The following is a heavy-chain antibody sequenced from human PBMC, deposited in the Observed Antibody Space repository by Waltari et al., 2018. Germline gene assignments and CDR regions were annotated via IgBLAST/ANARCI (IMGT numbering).Heavy chain of an antibody. J-gene: IGHJ6*02. CDR2: IWYDGSNK. CDR3: ARVVVVAANGMDV. D-gene: IGHD2-15*01. CDR1: GFTFSSYG. Sequence: QVQLVESGGGVVQPGRSLRLSCAASGFTFSSYGLPWVRQAPGKGLEWVAVIWYDGSNKYYADSVKGRFTISRDNSKNTLYLQMNSLRAEDTAVYYCARVVVVAANGMDVWGQGTTVTVSS. V-gene: IGHV3-33*01.